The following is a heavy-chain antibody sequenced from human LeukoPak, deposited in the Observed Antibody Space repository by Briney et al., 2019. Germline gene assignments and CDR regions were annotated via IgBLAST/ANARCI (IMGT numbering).Heavy chain of an antibody. CDR1: EFTFSNYA. CDR3: ARGRGVLGYNFFDF. V-gene: IGHV3-23*01. J-gene: IGHJ4*02. Sequence: PGGSLRLSCAASEFTFSNYAMNWVRQAPGKGLEWVSAVRGSGTDTDYADSVKGRFSISKDNSKNTLFLQMNSLRADDTAVYYCARGRGVLGYNFFDFWGQGTHVTVSS. CDR2: VRGSGTDT. D-gene: IGHD5-24*01.